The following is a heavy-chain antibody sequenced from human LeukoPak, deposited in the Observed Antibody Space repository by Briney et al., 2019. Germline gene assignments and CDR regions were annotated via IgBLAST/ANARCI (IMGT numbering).Heavy chain of an antibody. CDR1: GASISIGSFY. CDR3: AREGDSGHCSGGSCYGWRNLDC. Sequence: PSETLSLTCTGSGASISIGSFYWTWIRQPAGKGLEWIGRIDTSGSTDYSPSLKSRVTISVDTSKNQFSLKLSSVTAADTALYYCAREGDSGHCSGGSCYGWRNLDCWGQGTLVTVSS. CDR2: IDTSGST. D-gene: IGHD2-15*01. J-gene: IGHJ4*02. V-gene: IGHV4-61*02.